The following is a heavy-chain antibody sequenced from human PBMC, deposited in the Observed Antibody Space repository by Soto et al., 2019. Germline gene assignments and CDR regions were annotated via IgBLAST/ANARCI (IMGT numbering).Heavy chain of an antibody. J-gene: IGHJ4*02. CDR2: IDPKSGDT. V-gene: IGHV1-2*02. Sequence: ASVKVSCKASGYTFTENQIHWLRRAPGQRLEWMGRIDPKSGDTTFAQTYQGRVTMTRDTSSNTVYMELTSLRPEDTAVHYCAREWSVANPGYWGQGTQVTVSS. CDR3: AREWSVANPGY. D-gene: IGHD5-12*01. CDR1: GYTFTENQ.